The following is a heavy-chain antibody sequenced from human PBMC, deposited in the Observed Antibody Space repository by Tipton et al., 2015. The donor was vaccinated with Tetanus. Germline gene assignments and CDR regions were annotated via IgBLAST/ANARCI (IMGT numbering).Heavy chain of an antibody. V-gene: IGHV4-39*07. J-gene: IGHJ4*02. CDR3: ARDMRGEGGGWYTDY. CDR2: VSYSGTT. CDR1: GGSISSSPYY. Sequence: LRLSCTVSGGSISSSPYYWDWIRQPPGKGLEWIGSVSYSGTTNYTPSLKSRITISRDTSKNQFSLRLSSVTAADTAVYYCARDMRGEGGGWYTDYWGQGTLVTVSS. D-gene: IGHD6-19*01.